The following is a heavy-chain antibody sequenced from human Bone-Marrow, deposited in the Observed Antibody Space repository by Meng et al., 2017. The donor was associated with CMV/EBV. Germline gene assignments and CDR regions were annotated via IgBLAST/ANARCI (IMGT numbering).Heavy chain of an antibody. Sequence: GGSLRLSCVASGFAFSSYWMAWVRQAPGKGLEWVANIRPDGSEKYYVDSVKGRFTISRDNAKNSLYLQLNSLGVEDAAVYYCARYGVVGATAYWGPGHRVTGAS. J-gene: IGHJ4*02. D-gene: IGHD1-26*01. CDR2: IRPDGSEK. V-gene: IGHV3-7*01. CDR1: GFAFSSYW. CDR3: ARYGVVGATAY.